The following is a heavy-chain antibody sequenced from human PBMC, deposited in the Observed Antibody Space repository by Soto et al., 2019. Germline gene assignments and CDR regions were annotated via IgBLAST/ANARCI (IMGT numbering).Heavy chain of an antibody. V-gene: IGHV1-2*04. Sequence: GASVKVSCKASGYTFAGYYMHWVRQAPGQGLEWMGWINPNSGGTNYAQKFQGWVTISVDASKNQFSLRLSSLTAADTAVYYCARSMHYSDGSNYSPFDYWGQGTLVTVSS. CDR1: GYTFAGYY. J-gene: IGHJ4*02. CDR3: ARSMHYSDGSNYSPFDY. CDR2: INPNSGGT. D-gene: IGHD3-22*01.